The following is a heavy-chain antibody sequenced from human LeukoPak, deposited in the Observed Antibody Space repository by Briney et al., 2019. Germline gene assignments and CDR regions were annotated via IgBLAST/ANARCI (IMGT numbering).Heavy chain of an antibody. Sequence: SQTLSLTCAISGDSFSSNSVTWNWIRQSPSRGLEWLGRTYYRSTWYNDYAVSVRGRIAVNPDTSKNQFSLHLNSVTPEDTAVYYCARRLTQYDCFDPWGQGILVTVSS. J-gene: IGHJ5*02. CDR1: GDSFSSNSVT. CDR2: TYYRSTWYN. V-gene: IGHV6-1*01. CDR3: ARRLTQYDCFDP. D-gene: IGHD2-2*01.